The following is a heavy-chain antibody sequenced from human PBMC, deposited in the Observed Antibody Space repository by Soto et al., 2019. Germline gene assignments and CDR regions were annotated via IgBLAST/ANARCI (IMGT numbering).Heavy chain of an antibody. D-gene: IGHD3-9*01. CDR1: GFTFSSYA. CDR3: AKGGGDILTGYDFDY. Sequence: GGSLRLSCAASGFTFSSYAMSWVRQAPGKGLEWVSAISGSGGSTYYADSVKGRFTISRDNSKNTLYLQMNSLRAEDTAVYYCAKGGGDILTGYDFDYWGQGTLVTVSS. J-gene: IGHJ4*02. CDR2: ISGSGGST. V-gene: IGHV3-23*01.